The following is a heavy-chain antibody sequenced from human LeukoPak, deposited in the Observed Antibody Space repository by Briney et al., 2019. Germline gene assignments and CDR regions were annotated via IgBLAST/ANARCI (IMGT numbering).Heavy chain of an antibody. V-gene: IGHV3-74*01. J-gene: IGHJ3*02. D-gene: IGHD3-10*01. CDR3: AKDIHPYYYGSGSYYSRAFDI. Sequence: QPGGSLRLSCAASGFTFSSYWMHWVRQAPGKGLVWVSRIYSDGISTSYADSVKGRFTISRDNAKNTLYLQMNSLRAEDTALYYCAKDIHPYYYGSGSYYSRAFDIWGQGTMVTVSS. CDR1: GFTFSSYW. CDR2: IYSDGIST.